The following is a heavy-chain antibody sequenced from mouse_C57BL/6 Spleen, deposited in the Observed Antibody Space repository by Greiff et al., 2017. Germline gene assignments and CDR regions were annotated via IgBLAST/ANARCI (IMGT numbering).Heavy chain of an antibody. V-gene: IGHV1-55*01. D-gene: IGHD1-1*01. CDR1: GYTFTSYW. CDR3: ARATVVPHWYFDV. Sequence: QVRLQQPGAELVKPGASVKMSCKASGYTFTSYWITWVKQSPGQGLEWIGDIYPGSGSTNYNEKFKSKATLTVDTSSSTAYMQLSSLTSEDSAVYYCARATVVPHWYFDVWGTGTTVTVSS. CDR2: IYPGSGST. J-gene: IGHJ1*03.